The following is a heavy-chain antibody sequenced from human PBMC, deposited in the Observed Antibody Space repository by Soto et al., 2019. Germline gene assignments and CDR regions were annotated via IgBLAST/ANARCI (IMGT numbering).Heavy chain of an antibody. D-gene: IGHD6-19*01. Sequence: EVQLLESGGGLVQPGGSLRLSCVGSGFFFSSYTMPWVRQAQGKGLEWVSSFSATSENTYYADSVRGRFTISRDNSKNTLFLQMNRLTAEDTAMYYCAKARDQQWVRLPFDYWGQGILVIVSS. CDR3: AKARDQQWVRLPFDY. CDR1: GFFFSSYT. CDR2: FSATSENT. V-gene: IGHV3-23*01. J-gene: IGHJ4*02.